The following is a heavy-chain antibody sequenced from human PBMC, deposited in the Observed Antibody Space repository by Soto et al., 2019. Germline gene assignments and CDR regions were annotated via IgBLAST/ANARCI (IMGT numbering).Heavy chain of an antibody. CDR3: ARGQTGTHYGMDV. Sequence: ASVKVSCKASGYTFTGYYMHWVRQAPGQGLEWMGWINPNSGGTNYAQKFQGRVTLTRDTSVSTAYMELSRLRSDDTAVYYCARGQTGTHYGMDVWGQGTTVTVSS. CDR1: GYTFTGYY. V-gene: IGHV1-2*02. J-gene: IGHJ6*02. CDR2: INPNSGGT. D-gene: IGHD1-7*01.